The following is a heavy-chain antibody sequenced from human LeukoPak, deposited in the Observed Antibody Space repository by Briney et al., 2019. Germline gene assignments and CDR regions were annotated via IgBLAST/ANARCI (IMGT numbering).Heavy chain of an antibody. D-gene: IGHD1-26*01. V-gene: IGHV3-23*01. CDR1: GFTFSSYA. J-gene: IGHJ4*02. CDR2: ISGSGGST. CDR3: AKAQVGATGFDY. Sequence: GGSLRLSCAASGFTFSSYAMSWVRQAPGKGLEWVSAISGSGGSTYYADSVKGRFTISRDNSKNTLYLQMNSLRAEDTAVCYCAKAQVGATGFDYWGQGTLVTVSS.